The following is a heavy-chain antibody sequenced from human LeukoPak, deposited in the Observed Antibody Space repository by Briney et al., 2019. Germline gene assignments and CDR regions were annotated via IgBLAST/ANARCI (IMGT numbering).Heavy chain of an antibody. J-gene: IGHJ3*02. CDR3: ASRYCSGGSCYSDDAFDI. CDR1: GGSISSYY. Sequence: SETLSLTCTVSGGSISSYYWSWIRQPPGKGLEWIGYIYYSGSTYCNPSLKSRVTISVDTSKNQFSLKLSSVTAADTAVYYCASRYCSGGSCYSDDAFDIWGQGTMVTASS. D-gene: IGHD2-15*01. CDR2: IYYSGST. V-gene: IGHV4-59*12.